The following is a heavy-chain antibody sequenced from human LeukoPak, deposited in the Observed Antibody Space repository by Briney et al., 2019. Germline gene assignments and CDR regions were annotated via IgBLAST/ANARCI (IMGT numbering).Heavy chain of an antibody. CDR1: GYTFTSYG. D-gene: IGHD3-9*01. Sequence: GASVKVSCKASGYTFTSYGISWVRQAPGQGLEWMGWISAYNGNTNYAQKLQGRVTMTTDTSTCTAYMELRSLRSDDTAVYYCARDISEDILTGYSAFDYWGQGTLVTVSS. J-gene: IGHJ4*02. CDR2: ISAYNGNT. V-gene: IGHV1-18*04. CDR3: ARDISEDILTGYSAFDY.